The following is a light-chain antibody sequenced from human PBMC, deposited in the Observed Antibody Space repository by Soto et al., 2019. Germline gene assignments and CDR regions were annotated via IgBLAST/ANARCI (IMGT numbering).Light chain of an antibody. J-gene: IGLJ1*01. V-gene: IGLV2-8*01. Sequence: QSVLTQPPSASGSPGQSVTISCTGTKSDIGVYDFVSWYQHHPGNAPRLIIYEVVQRPSGVPDRFSGSKSGNTASLTVSGLQAADEADYFCKSYAGSNTYVFGSGTRSPS. CDR3: KSYAGSNTYV. CDR2: EVV. CDR1: KSDIGVYDF.